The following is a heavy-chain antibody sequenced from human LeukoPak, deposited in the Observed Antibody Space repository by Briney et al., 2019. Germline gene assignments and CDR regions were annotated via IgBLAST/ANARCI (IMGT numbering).Heavy chain of an antibody. V-gene: IGHV3-20*04. CDR1: GFTFDDYG. CDR2: INWNGGST. CDR3: ARDSTPPVNYYDSSGYWVN. D-gene: IGHD3-22*01. Sequence: GGSLRLSCAASGFTFDDYGMSWVRQAPGKGLEWVSGINWNGGSTGYADSVKGRFTISRDNAKNSLYLQMNSLRAEDTALYYCARDSTPPVNYYDSSGYWVNWGQGTLVTVSS. J-gene: IGHJ4*02.